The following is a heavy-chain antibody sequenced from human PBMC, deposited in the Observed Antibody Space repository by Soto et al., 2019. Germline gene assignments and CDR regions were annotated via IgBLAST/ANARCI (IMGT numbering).Heavy chain of an antibody. CDR3: AKGGTYYFDS. D-gene: IGHD3-16*01. CDR2: LYTRGTT. V-gene: IGHV4-4*07. CDR1: GASISNFY. Sequence: SETLSLTCSVSGASISNFYWSWIRHSAGKGLEWIGRLYTRGTTDYNTSLKSRVTMSIDTSKNRVSLSLTSVTAADTAVYYCAKGGTYYFDSWGRGIVVTVSS. J-gene: IGHJ4*02.